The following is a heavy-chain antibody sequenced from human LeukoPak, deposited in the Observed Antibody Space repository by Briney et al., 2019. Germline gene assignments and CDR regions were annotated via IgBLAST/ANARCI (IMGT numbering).Heavy chain of an antibody. V-gene: IGHV4-59*01. J-gene: IGHJ2*01. D-gene: IGHD1-7*01. Sequence: SETLSLTCTVSGGSFSSYYWSWIRQPPGKGLEWIGYIYYSGSTNYNPSLKSRVTISVDTSKNQFSLKLSSVTAADTAVYYCARKLELGTYWYFDLWGRGTLVTVSS. CDR3: ARKLELGTYWYFDL. CDR2: IYYSGST. CDR1: GGSFSSYY.